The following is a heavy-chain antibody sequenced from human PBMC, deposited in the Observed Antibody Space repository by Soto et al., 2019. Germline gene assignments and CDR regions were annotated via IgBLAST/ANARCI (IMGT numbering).Heavy chain of an antibody. V-gene: IGHV3-33*01. Sequence: GGSLRLSCAASGFTFSSYGIHWVRQAPGKGLEWVAVIWYDGSYEYYADSVRGRFTISRDNSKNTLYLQMNSLRAEDTAVYYCARDFRLTTVVTHYYYYYGMDVWGQGTTVT. D-gene: IGHD4-17*01. CDR3: ARDFRLTTVVTHYYYYYGMDV. J-gene: IGHJ6*02. CDR2: IWYDGSYE. CDR1: GFTFSSYG.